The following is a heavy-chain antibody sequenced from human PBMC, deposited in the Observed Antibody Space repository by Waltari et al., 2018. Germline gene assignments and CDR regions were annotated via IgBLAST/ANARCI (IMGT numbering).Heavy chain of an antibody. V-gene: IGHV1-2*02. CDR1: GYTFTGYY. CDR3: AKKTGPNWFDP. Sequence: QVQLVQSGAEVKKPGASVKVSCKASGYTFTGYYMHWVRQAPGQGREWMGWMNPHSGGTNDAQNLQGRGTMTRDTSISTAYMELSRLRSDDTAVYYCAKKTGPNWFDPWGQGTLVTVSS. J-gene: IGHJ5*02. CDR2: MNPHSGGT.